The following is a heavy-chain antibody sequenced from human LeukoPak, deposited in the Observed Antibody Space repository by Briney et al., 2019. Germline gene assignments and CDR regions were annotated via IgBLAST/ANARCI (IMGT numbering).Heavy chain of an antibody. CDR1: GFTFSNYA. CDR2: ISGTSGTI. V-gene: IGHV3-23*01. J-gene: IGHJ4*02. D-gene: IGHD2-21*02. CDR3: AKRLGDPRAFDY. Sequence: PGGSLRLSCAASGFTFSNYAMSLVRQAPGEGREWVSGISGTSGTINCAAPVKGRFTISRDNSKNTLYLQRNSLRVDDMAVYYCAKRLGDPRAFDYWGQGTLVTVSS.